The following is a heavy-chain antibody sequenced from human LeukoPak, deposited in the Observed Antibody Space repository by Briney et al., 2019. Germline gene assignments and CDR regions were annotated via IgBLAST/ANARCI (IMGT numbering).Heavy chain of an antibody. D-gene: IGHD6-19*01. CDR1: GFTFSSYT. J-gene: IGHJ4*02. CDR2: ITTSDGNT. Sequence: GGSLRLSCAASGFTFSSYTMSWVRQAPGKGLEWVSTITTSDGNTYYADSVKGRFTVSRDNSKNTLYLQMNSLRAEDTAVYYCAKEHSSGWSDYWGQGTLVTVSS. CDR3: AKEHSSGWSDY. V-gene: IGHV3-23*01.